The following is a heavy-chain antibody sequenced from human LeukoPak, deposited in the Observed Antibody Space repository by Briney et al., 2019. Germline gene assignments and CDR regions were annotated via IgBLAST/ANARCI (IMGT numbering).Heavy chain of an antibody. CDR2: IRYDGSNK. Sequence: PGWALRLSCVASGFTFSRYGMHWVGQPPAKGLAGVAFIRYDGSNKYYADSVKGRFTISRDNSRDTLHLQMNSLRAEDTAVYYCAKDNYDYGDYDGGDYWGQGTLVTVSS. CDR1: GFTFSRYG. V-gene: IGHV3-30*02. D-gene: IGHD4-17*01. J-gene: IGHJ4*02. CDR3: AKDNYDYGDYDGGDY.